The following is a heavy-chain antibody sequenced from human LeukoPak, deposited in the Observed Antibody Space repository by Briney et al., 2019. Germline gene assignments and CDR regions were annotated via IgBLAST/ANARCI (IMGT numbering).Heavy chain of an antibody. CDR3: AKDGSWYGATFLDY. J-gene: IGHJ4*02. CDR1: GFTFSSYA. CDR2: ISYDGSNK. V-gene: IGHV3-30*04. Sequence: SGGSLRLSCAASGFTFSSYAMHWVRQAPGKGLEWVAVISYDGSNKYYADSVKGRFTISRDNSKNTLYLQMNSLRAEDTAVYYCAKDGSWYGATFLDYWGQGTLVTVSS. D-gene: IGHD6-13*01.